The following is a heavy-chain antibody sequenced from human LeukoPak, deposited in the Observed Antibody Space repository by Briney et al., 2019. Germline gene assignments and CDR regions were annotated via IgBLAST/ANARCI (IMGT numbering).Heavy chain of an antibody. D-gene: IGHD5-12*01. Sequence: PSETLSLTCTVSGGSISSYYWSWIRQPPGKGLEWIGYIYYSGSTNYNPSLKSRVTISVDTPKNQFSLKLSSVTAADTAVYYCARQGVSGYDLYRRVSYYYYYMDVWGKGTTVTVSS. CDR2: IYYSGST. CDR3: ARQGVSGYDLYRRVSYYYYYMDV. J-gene: IGHJ6*03. V-gene: IGHV4-59*08. CDR1: GGSISSYY.